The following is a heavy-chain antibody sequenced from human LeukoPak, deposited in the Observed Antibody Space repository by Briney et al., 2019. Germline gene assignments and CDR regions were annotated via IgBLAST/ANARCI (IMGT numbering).Heavy chain of an antibody. D-gene: IGHD4-11*01. CDR2: ISGSGGCT. CDR1: GFTFSSYA. J-gene: IGHJ3*02. V-gene: IGHV3-23*01. Sequence: GGSLRLSCAASGFTFSSYAMSWVRQAPGKGLEWVSAISGSGGCTYYADSVKGRFTISRDNSKNTLYLQMNSLRAEDTAVYYCAKGSRDYNDAFDIWGQGTMVTVSS. CDR3: AKGSRDYNDAFDI.